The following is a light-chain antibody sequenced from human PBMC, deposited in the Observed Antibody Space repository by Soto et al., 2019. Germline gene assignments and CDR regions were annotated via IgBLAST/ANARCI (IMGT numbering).Light chain of an antibody. CDR2: GAS. V-gene: IGKV3D-20*02. CDR1: QSVSSSY. CDR3: QQRSNWPQT. Sequence: EIVLTQSPGTLSLSPGERATLSCRASQSVSSSYLAWYQQKPGQAPRVLIYGASSRATGIPDRFSGSGSGTDFTLTISSLEPEDFAVYYCQQRSNWPQTFGQGTKVDIK. J-gene: IGKJ1*01.